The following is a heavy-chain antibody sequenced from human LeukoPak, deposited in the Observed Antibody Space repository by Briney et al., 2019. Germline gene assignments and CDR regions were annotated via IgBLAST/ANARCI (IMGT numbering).Heavy chain of an antibody. Sequence: PGGSLRLSCAASGFTFSSYGMHWVRQAPGKGLEWVSFIRSDGSNIYYADSVKGRFTISRDNSQNTLHLQMNSLKTEDTAVYYCAKFHITGTTPSYFDYWGQGTLVTVSS. D-gene: IGHD1-7*01. CDR1: GFTFSSYG. J-gene: IGHJ4*02. CDR3: AKFHITGTTPSYFDY. CDR2: IRSDGSNI. V-gene: IGHV3-30*02.